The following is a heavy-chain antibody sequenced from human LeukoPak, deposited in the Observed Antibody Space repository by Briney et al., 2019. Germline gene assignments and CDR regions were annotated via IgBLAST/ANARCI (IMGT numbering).Heavy chain of an antibody. Sequence: GGSLRLSCAAAGFTLSSYAMTWVRQAPGKGLEWVSGISSSGGSTYHADSVKGRFTISRDNSKNTLYLQMNSLRAEDTAVYYCVRKASYYDSSEDGYFDLWGRGTLVTVSS. CDR1: GFTLSSYA. CDR3: VRKASYYDSSEDGYFDL. V-gene: IGHV3-23*01. D-gene: IGHD3-22*01. J-gene: IGHJ2*01. CDR2: ISSSGGST.